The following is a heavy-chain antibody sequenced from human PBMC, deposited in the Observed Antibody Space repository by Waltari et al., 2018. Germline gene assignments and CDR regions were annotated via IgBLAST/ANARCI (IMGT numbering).Heavy chain of an antibody. V-gene: IGHV4-31*03. J-gene: IGHJ4*02. D-gene: IGHD2-15*01. Sequence: QVQLQESGPGLVKPSQTLSLTCTVSGGSINLAAYYWSWIRHHPGKGLEYIGYIYHSGSTYYKSSLRSRLSMSIDTSQNQFSLRLTSMTPADTAVYYCVRDRGYGGKSGLFDSWGQGIQVTVSP. CDR2: IYHSGST. CDR1: GGSINLAAYY. CDR3: VRDRGYGGKSGLFDS.